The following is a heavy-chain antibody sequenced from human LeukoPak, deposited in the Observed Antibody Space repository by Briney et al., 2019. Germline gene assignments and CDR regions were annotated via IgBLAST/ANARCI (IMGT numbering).Heavy chain of an antibody. CDR3: ASDTTGTTGFNY. CDR1: GFSFSDYT. V-gene: IGHV3-21*01. CDR2: ISSGSAYI. Sequence: GGSLRLSCTASGFSFSDYTMNWVRQAPGKGLEWLSSISSGSAYIHYADSVKGRFTISRDNAKNSLNLQMSSLRAEDTAVYYCASDTTGTTGFNYWGQGTLVTVSS. J-gene: IGHJ4*02. D-gene: IGHD1-7*01.